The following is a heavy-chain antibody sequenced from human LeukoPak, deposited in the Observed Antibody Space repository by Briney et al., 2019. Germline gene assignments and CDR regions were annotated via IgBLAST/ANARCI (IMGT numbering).Heavy chain of an antibody. D-gene: IGHD5-18*01. CDR3: ARFRTAMQLWKGYYFDY. V-gene: IGHV3-74*01. CDR1: GFTFSNYW. CDR2: INSDGINT. J-gene: IGHJ4*02. Sequence: GGSLRLSCAASGFTFSNYWMHWVRQAPGKGLVWVSRINSDGINTSYADSVKGRFTISRDNAKNSLYLQMNGLRAEDTAVYYCARFRTAMQLWKGYYFDYWGQGTLVTVSS.